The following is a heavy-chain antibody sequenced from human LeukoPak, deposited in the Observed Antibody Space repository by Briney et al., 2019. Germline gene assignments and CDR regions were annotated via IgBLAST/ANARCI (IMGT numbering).Heavy chain of an antibody. Sequence: GASVKVSCKASGYTFTSYGISWVRQAPGQGLEWMGWISAYNGNTNYAQELQGRVTMTTDTSTSTAYMELRSLRSDDTAVYYCARSADRRDGYKIPRDFDYWGQGTLVTVSS. D-gene: IGHD5-24*01. CDR3: ARSADRRDGYKIPRDFDY. CDR2: ISAYNGNT. J-gene: IGHJ4*02. V-gene: IGHV1-18*01. CDR1: GYTFTSYG.